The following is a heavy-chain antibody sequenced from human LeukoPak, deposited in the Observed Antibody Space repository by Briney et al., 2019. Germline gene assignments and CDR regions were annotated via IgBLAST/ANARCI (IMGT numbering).Heavy chain of an antibody. CDR1: GGSFSGYY. CDR3: ARGRWIAAAGFPDY. CDR2: INHSGST. D-gene: IGHD6-13*01. J-gene: IGHJ4*02. Sequence: SETLSLTCTVSGGSFSGYYWSWIRQPPGKGLEWIGEINHSGSTNYNPSLKSRVTISVDTSKNQFSLKLSSVTAADTAVYYCARGRWIAAAGFPDYWGQGTLVTVSS. V-gene: IGHV4-34*01.